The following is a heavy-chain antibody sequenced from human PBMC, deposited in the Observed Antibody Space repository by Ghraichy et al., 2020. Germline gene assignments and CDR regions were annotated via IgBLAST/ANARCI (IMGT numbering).Heavy chain of an antibody. D-gene: IGHD3-9*01. CDR1: GFTFSSYA. CDR3: AKDWARAYYDILTNPFDY. V-gene: IGHV3-23*01. CDR2: ISGSGGST. J-gene: IGHJ4*02. Sequence: GGSLRLSCAASGFTFSSYAMSWVRQAPGKGLEWVSAISGSGGSTYYADSVKGRFTISRDNSKNTLYLQMNSLRAEDTAVYYCAKDWARAYYDILTNPFDYWGQGTLVTVSS.